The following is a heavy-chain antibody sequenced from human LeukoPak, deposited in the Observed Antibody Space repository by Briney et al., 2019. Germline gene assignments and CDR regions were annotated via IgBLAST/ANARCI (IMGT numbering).Heavy chain of an antibody. V-gene: IGHV1-24*01. J-gene: IGHJ1*01. D-gene: IGHD1-26*01. CDR2: FDPEDCET. Sequence: FDPEDCETIYAQKFQGRVTMTEDTSTDTAYMELSSLRSEDTAVYYCATDSGSYYAEYFQHWGQGTLVTVSS. CDR3: ATDSGSYYAEYFQH.